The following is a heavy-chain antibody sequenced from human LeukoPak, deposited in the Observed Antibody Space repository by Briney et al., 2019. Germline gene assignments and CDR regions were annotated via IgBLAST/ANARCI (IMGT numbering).Heavy chain of an antibody. Sequence: SETLSLTCAVYGGSFSGYYWSWIRQPPGKGLEWIGEINHSGSTNYNPSLKSRVTISVDTSKNQFSPKLSSVTAADTAVYYCARRAPNSTVTPYYGMDVWGQGTTVTVSS. D-gene: IGHD4-17*01. CDR1: GGSFSGYY. J-gene: IGHJ6*02. CDR2: INHSGST. V-gene: IGHV4-34*01. CDR3: ARRAPNSTVTPYYGMDV.